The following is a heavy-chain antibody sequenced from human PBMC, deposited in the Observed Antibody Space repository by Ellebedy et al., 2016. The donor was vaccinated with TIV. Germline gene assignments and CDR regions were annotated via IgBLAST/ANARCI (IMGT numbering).Heavy chain of an antibody. CDR2: IIPILGVA. CDR3: ARWDRGSESQVLDY. CDR1: GGTFNSYV. Sequence: AASVKVSCKASGGTFNSYVFSWVRQAPGQGLEWMGRIIPILGVANYAQNFQGRVTLTADKSTRTAYMELGSLRFEDTAVYYCARWDRGSESQVLDYWGQGTLVIVSS. V-gene: IGHV1-69*04. D-gene: IGHD1-26*01. J-gene: IGHJ4*02.